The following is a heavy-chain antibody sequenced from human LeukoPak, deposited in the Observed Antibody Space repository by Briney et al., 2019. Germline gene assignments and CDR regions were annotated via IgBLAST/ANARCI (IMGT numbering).Heavy chain of an antibody. CDR3: AKYGRSGYSSGMDV. D-gene: IGHD2-15*01. CDR2: INVSGGST. J-gene: IGHJ6*02. CDR1: GFTFGTYA. Sequence: QPGGSLRLSCAASGFTFGTYAMAWVRQAPGKGLDWVSTINVSGGSTYYADSVKGRFTISRDNSKNTLYLQMNNLRAEDTAVYYCAKYGRSGYSSGMDVWGQGTLVTVSS. V-gene: IGHV3-23*01.